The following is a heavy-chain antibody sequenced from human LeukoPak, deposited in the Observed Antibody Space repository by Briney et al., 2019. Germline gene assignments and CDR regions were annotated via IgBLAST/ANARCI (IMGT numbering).Heavy chain of an antibody. CDR1: GFTFSTYS. Sequence: PGGSLRLSCAASGFTFSTYSMNWVRQAPGRGLEWVSYITISSSTIYYADSVKGRFTISRDNAKNSLYLQMNSLRAEDTAVYYCAKDLGEYYYDSSGYALFDYWGQGTLVTVSS. CDR3: AKDLGEYYYDSSGYALFDY. CDR2: ITISSSTI. D-gene: IGHD3-22*01. V-gene: IGHV3-48*01. J-gene: IGHJ4*02.